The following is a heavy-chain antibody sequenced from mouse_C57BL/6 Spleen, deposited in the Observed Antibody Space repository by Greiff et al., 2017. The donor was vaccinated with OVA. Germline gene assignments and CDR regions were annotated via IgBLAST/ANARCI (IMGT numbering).Heavy chain of an antibody. Sequence: EVKVVESGGGLVKPGGSLKLSCAASGFTFSDYGMHWVRQAPEKGLEWVAYISSGSSTIYYADTVKGRFTISRDNAKNTLFLQMTSLRSEDTAMYYCARSPPYYYAMDYWGQGTSVTVSS. CDR3: ARSPPYYYAMDY. J-gene: IGHJ4*01. CDR2: ISSGSSTI. CDR1: GFTFSDYG. V-gene: IGHV5-17*01.